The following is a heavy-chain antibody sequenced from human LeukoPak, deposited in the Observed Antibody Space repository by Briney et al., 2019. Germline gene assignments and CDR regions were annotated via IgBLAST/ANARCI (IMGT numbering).Heavy chain of an antibody. Sequence: GGSLRLSCAASGFTFSSYGMHWVRQAPGKGLEWVAFIRYDGSNKYYADSVKGRFTISRDNSKNTLYLQMNSLRAEDTAVYYCAKGEVAGTGDNWFDPWGQGTLVTVSS. CDR1: GFTFSSYG. J-gene: IGHJ5*02. V-gene: IGHV3-30*02. CDR2: IRYDGSNK. D-gene: IGHD6-19*01. CDR3: AKGEVAGTGDNWFDP.